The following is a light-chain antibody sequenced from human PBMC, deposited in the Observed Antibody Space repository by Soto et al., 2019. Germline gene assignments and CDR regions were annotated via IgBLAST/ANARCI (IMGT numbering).Light chain of an antibody. CDR3: LQHNSYLIT. J-gene: IGKJ5*01. Sequence: DIQMTHSPSAMSASVADRVTITCRASQGINDNLAWFQQKAGQVPKRLIYGAFSLQRGVPSRFSGSGSGTEFTLTISSLQPEDFATYYCLQHNSYLITFGQGTRLEIK. V-gene: IGKV1-17*03. CDR1: QGINDN. CDR2: GAF.